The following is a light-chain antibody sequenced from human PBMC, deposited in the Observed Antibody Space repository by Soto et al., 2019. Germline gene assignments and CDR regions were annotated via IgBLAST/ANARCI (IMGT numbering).Light chain of an antibody. CDR1: SGSVSTSYY. CDR3: VLYMGSGIWV. V-gene: IGLV8-61*01. Sequence: QTVVTQEPSFSVSPGRTVTLTCGLSSGSVSTSYYPSWYQQTPGQAPRTLIYSTNTRSSGVHDRFSGSILGNKAALTTTGAQADDESDYYCVLYMGSGIWVFGGGTKVTVL. CDR2: STN. J-gene: IGLJ3*02.